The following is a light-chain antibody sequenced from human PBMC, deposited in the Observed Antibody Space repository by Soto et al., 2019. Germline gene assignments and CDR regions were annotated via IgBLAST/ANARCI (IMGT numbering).Light chain of an antibody. J-gene: IGKJ4*01. Sequence: EIVMTQSPATLSVSPGERATLSCRASQTVSSNLAWYQQKPGQAPRLLIYDASTRATGIPDRFRGSGSGTQFTPTISSLQSEDSAVYYCHQYNNWLALTFGGGTKVDIK. V-gene: IGKV3-15*01. CDR2: DAS. CDR3: HQYNNWLALT. CDR1: QTVSSN.